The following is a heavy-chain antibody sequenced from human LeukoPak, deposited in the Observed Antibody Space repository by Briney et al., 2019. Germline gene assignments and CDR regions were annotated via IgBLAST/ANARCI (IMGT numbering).Heavy chain of an antibody. Sequence: GVSVKVSCKASGYTFTSYYMHWVRQAPGQGLEWMGIINPSGGSTSYAQKFQGRVTMTRDMSTSTVYMELSSLRSEDTAVYYCARVGYLPYYFDYWGQGTLVTVSS. J-gene: IGHJ4*02. CDR2: INPSGGST. CDR1: GYTFTSYY. V-gene: IGHV1-46*01. CDR3: ARVGYLPYYFDY. D-gene: IGHD5-12*01.